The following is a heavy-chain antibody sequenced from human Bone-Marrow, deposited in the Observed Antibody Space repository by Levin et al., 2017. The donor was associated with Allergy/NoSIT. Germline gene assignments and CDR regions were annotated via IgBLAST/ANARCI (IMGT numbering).Heavy chain of an antibody. CDR3: TRLGSRAGGY. CDR1: GFTFSGSA. Sequence: GGSLRLSCAASGFTFSGSAMHWVRQASGKGLEWVGRIRSKANSYATAYAASVKGRFTISRDDSKNTAYLQMNSLKTEDTAVYYCTRLGSRAGGYWGQGTLVTVSS. J-gene: IGHJ4*02. CDR2: IRSKANSYAT. V-gene: IGHV3-73*01. D-gene: IGHD6-13*01.